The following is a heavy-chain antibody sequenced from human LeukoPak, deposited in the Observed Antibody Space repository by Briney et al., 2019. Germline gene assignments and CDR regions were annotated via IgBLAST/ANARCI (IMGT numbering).Heavy chain of an antibody. CDR3: ARSGSGYLRYYFDY. CDR1: GYSISSGYN. V-gene: IGHV4-38-2*02. CDR2: IYHSGST. J-gene: IGHJ4*02. Sequence: SETLSLTCTVSGYSISSGYNWGWIRQPPGKGLEWIGSIYHSGSTYYKPSLKSRVTISVDTSKNQFSLKLSSVTAADTAVYYCARSGSGYLRYYFDYWGQGTLVTVSS. D-gene: IGHD5-12*01.